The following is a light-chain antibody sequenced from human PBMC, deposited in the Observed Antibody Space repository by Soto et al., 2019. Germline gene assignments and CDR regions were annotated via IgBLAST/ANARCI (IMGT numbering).Light chain of an antibody. V-gene: IGKV1-12*01. CDR2: AAS. Sequence: DIQMTQSPSSVSASIGDRVTITCRASQHISTWLVWYQQKAGKAPQLLIYAASSLQSGVPSRFSGSGSGTDFTLTISGLQPDDSATYYCQQANTFPFTFGQGTRLEI. J-gene: IGKJ2*01. CDR1: QHISTW. CDR3: QQANTFPFT.